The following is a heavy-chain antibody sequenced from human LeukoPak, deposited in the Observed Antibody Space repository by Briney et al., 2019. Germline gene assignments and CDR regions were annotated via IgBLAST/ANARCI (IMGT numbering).Heavy chain of an antibody. CDR3: AKAPSTLTGDSYFDY. CDR2: ISWNSGSI. Sequence: GGSLRLSCTASGFTFDDYAMHWVRQAPGKGLEWVPGISWNSGSIGYADSVKGRFTISRDNAKNSLYLQMNSLRAEDTALYYCAKAPSTLTGDSYFDYWGQGTLVTVSS. V-gene: IGHV3-9*01. D-gene: IGHD7-27*01. J-gene: IGHJ4*02. CDR1: GFTFDDYA.